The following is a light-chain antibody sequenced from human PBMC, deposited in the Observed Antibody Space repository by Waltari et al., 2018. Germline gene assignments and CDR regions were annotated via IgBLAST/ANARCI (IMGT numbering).Light chain of an antibody. CDR1: QGISTW. J-gene: IGKJ4*01. Sequence: DIQMTQSPSSVSASVGDRVTIPCRASQGISTWLAWYQQKPGKAPNLLTYAASTLQSGVPSRFSGSGSGTDFTLTISSLQPEDFATYFCQQSNSIPLTFGGGTKVEIK. CDR2: AAS. CDR3: QQSNSIPLT. V-gene: IGKV1-12*01.